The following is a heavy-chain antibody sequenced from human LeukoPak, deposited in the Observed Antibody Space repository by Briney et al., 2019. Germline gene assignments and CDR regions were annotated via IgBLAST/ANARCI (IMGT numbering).Heavy chain of an antibody. CDR1: GFTFSSYW. CDR2: ISDGGSGI. CDR3: AKEGYSSSCIDY. D-gene: IGHD6-13*01. J-gene: IGHJ4*02. V-gene: IGHV3-48*02. Sequence: PGGSLRLSCAASGFTFSSYWMSWVRQAPGKGLEWVSYISDGGSGIYYADSVKGRFTISRDNAKNSLYLQMNSLRDEDTAVYYCAKEGYSSSCIDYWGQGTLVTVSS.